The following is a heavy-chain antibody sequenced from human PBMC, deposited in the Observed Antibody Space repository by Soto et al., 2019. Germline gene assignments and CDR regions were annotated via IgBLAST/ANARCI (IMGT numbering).Heavy chain of an antibody. J-gene: IGHJ4*02. V-gene: IGHV3-23*01. CDR3: AKLIPGAGTGF. CDR2: ISESGAGT. D-gene: IGHD6-13*01. CDR1: GSTFSSDA. Sequence: ESGGGLVQPGGSLRLSCAASGSTFSSDAMTWVRQAPGKGLEWVSSISESGAGTYYADSVKGRFTSSRDNSKNTLYLEMHSLRDEDTAVYYCAKLIPGAGTGFWGQGTLVTVSS.